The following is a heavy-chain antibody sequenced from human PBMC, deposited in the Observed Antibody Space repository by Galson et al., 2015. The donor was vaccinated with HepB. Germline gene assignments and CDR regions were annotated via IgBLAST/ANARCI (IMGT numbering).Heavy chain of an antibody. J-gene: IGHJ4*02. CDR2: INPSGGST. CDR1: GYKFTSYY. Sequence: SVKVSCKASGYKFTSYYMHWVRQAPGQGLEWMGIINPSGGSTDYAQKFGGRLTMTRDASTSTVFMELSSLRSEDTAVYHCARGVLLWDGPDYWGQGTLVTVSS. D-gene: IGHD3-10*01. V-gene: IGHV1-46*01. CDR3: ARGVLLWDGPDY.